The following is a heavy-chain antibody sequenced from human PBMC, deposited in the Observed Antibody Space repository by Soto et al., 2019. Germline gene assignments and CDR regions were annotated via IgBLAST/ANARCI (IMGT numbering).Heavy chain of an antibody. CDR3: AKVYGSGSYWFLYYYDGMDV. Sequence: PGGSLRLSCAASGITLSNYNMNWVRQAPGKGLEWVSYISSSTRTIYYADSVKGRFTISRDNSKNTLYLQMNSLRAEDTAVYYWAKVYGSGSYWFLYYYDGMDVWGQGTTVTVSS. CDR2: ISSSTRTI. V-gene: IGHV3-48*01. J-gene: IGHJ6*02. CDR1: GITLSNYN. D-gene: IGHD3-10*01.